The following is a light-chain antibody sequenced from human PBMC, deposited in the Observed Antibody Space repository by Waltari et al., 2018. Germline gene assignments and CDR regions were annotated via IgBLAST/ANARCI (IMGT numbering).Light chain of an antibody. J-gene: IGLJ3*02. CDR3: ETGGHGTWV. V-gene: IGLV4-69*01. CDR2: VNSDGSH. Sequence: QLVLTQSPSASASLGASVKLTCTLSSGHSSNIIAWLQQQPGKGPRYLMKVNSDGSHRQGDGIPDRFSGSSSGAERYLTISSLQSEDEADYYCETGGHGTWVFGGGTKLTVL. CDR1: SGHSSNI.